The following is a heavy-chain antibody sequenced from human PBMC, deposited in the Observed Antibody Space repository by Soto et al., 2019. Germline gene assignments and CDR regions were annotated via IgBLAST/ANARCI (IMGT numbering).Heavy chain of an antibody. Sequence: PSETLSLTCTVSGGSISSYHWSWIRQSPGKGLEWIGYTSNSAPTIYNPSLKSRDTISADTSKNQFSLRLSSVTAADTAVYFCARLFRDVYNAVEYWGQGELVTVSS. CDR1: GGSISSYH. J-gene: IGHJ4*02. D-gene: IGHD3-3*01. V-gene: IGHV4-59*08. CDR2: TSNSAPT. CDR3: ARLFRDVYNAVEY.